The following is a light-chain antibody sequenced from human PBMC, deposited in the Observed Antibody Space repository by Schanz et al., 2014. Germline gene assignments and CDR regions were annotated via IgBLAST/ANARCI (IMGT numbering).Light chain of an antibody. V-gene: IGLV2-14*03. CDR2: DVN. Sequence: QSALTQPASVSGSPGQSITISCTGTSSDVGGYNYVSWYQQYPGKAPRLMIYDVNNRPSGVSDRFSGSKSGNTASLTISGLQAEDEAVYYCSSYAGSNNLGVFGGGTKLTVL. CDR1: SSDVGGYNY. CDR3: SSYAGSNNLGV. J-gene: IGLJ3*02.